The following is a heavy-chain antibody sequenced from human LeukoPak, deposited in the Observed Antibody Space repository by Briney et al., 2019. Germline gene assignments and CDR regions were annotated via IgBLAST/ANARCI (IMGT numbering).Heavy chain of an antibody. CDR2: ISATDSRP. V-gene: IGHV3-23*01. Sequence: GGSLRLSCAASGFTFSIYAMSWVRQAPGKGLEWVSAISATDSRPYYADSVKGRFTISRDNSKSTLYLQLNGLRGEDTAIYYCAKDLSYGFDYWGQGTLVTVSS. CDR3: AKDLSYGFDY. CDR1: GFTFSIYA. J-gene: IGHJ4*02. D-gene: IGHD5-18*01.